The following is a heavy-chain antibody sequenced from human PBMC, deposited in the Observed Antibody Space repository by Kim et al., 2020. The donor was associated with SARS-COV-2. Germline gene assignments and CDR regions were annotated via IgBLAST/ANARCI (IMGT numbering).Heavy chain of an antibody. CDR1: GGSISSYY. CDR3: ARDWYYDSSADSYYYGMDV. CDR2: IYYSGST. Sequence: SETLSLTCTVSGGSISSYYWSWIRQPPGKGLEGIGYIYYSGSTNYNPSLKSRVTISVDTSKNQFSLKLSSVTTADTAVYYCARDWYYDSSADSYYYGMDVWGQGTTVTVSS. V-gene: IGHV4-59*01. J-gene: IGHJ6*02. D-gene: IGHD3-22*01.